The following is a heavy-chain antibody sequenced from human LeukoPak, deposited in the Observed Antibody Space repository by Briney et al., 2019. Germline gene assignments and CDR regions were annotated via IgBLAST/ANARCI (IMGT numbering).Heavy chain of an antibody. CDR3: ARGTAVTALSGF. J-gene: IGHJ4*02. CDR2: ISDDATYT. Sequence: PGGSLRLSCAASGFTFSSYTMHWVRQAPGKGLEWVAAISDDATYTYYSVSVKGRFAISRDNSKKTLFLQTNNPTTDDTAVYYCARGTAVTALSGFWGQGTLVTVSS. D-gene: IGHD4-17*01. CDR1: GFTFSSYT. V-gene: IGHV3-30*09.